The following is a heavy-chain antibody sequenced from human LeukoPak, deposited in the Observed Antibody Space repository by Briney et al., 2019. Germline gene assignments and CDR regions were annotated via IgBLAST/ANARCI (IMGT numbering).Heavy chain of an antibody. CDR2: IYPGDSDT. D-gene: IGHD3-10*01. V-gene: IGHV5-51*01. CDR1: GYSFTTYW. J-gene: IGHJ3*02. CDR3: ATNTMFRGIHAFDI. Sequence: PGEPLKISRKSSGYSFTTYWIAWVRQMPGKGLEWMGIIYPGDSDTRYSPSLQGQVTISADKSISTAYLQWSSLKASDSAMYYCATNTMFRGIHAFDIWGQGTMVTVSS.